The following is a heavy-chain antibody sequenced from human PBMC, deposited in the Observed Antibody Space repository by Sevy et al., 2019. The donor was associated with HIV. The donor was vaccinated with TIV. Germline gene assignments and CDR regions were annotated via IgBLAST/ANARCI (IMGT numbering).Heavy chain of an antibody. D-gene: IGHD2-21*02. CDR1: GFTFSSYA. J-gene: IGHJ4*02. CDR3: ARVGVSYCTDDCYHRFDY. CDR2: ISYDGSKK. V-gene: IGHV3-30*09. Sequence: GSLRLSCAASGFTFSSYALLWVRQAPGKGLEWVSLISYDGSKKYYSYSVKGRFAISRDESKTTLFLQMNSLRSEDTAIYYCARVGVSYCTDDCYHRFDYWGRGTLVTVSS.